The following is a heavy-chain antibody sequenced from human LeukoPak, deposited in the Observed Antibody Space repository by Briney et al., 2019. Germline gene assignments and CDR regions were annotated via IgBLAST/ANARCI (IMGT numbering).Heavy chain of an antibody. Sequence: SQTLSLTCSVSGGSISSGSYYWSWIRQPAGKGLEWIGRIYTSGSTNYNPSLKSRVTISVDTSKNQFSLKLSSVTAADTAVYYCARDLYYYDSSGYYLWGFDIWGQGTMVTVSS. J-gene: IGHJ3*02. CDR1: GGSISSGSYY. D-gene: IGHD3-22*01. V-gene: IGHV4-61*02. CDR2: IYTSGST. CDR3: ARDLYYYDSSGYYLWGFDI.